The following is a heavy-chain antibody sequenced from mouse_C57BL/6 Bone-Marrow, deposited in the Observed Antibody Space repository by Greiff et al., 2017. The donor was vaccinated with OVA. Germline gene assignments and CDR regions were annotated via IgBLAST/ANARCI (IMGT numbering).Heavy chain of an antibody. Sequence: QVQLKESGPGLVQPSQSLSITCTVSGFSLTSYGVHWVRQPPGKGLEWLGVIWSGGSTDYNAAFISRLSISKDNSKSQVFFKMNSLQADDTAIYYCAKNYYYGSSLAWFAYWGQGTLVTVSA. V-gene: IGHV2-4*01. CDR1: GFSLTSYG. CDR3: AKNYYYGSSLAWFAY. D-gene: IGHD1-1*01. J-gene: IGHJ3*01. CDR2: IWSGGST.